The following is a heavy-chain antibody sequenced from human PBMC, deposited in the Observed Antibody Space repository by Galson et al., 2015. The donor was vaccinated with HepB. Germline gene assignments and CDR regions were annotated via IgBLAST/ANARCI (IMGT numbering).Heavy chain of an antibody. V-gene: IGHV3-53*01. D-gene: IGHD7-27*01. CDR1: GLTVSINC. CDR2: IYSGGST. Sequence: LRLSCAASGLTVSINCFSWVRQAPGKGLECVSLIYSGGSTHYAESVKGRFTISRDNSMNTVYLQMDSLRAEDTAGYYCAKGGNWGSRYFDYWGQGSLGTVSS. J-gene: IGHJ4*02. CDR3: AKGGNWGSRYFDY.